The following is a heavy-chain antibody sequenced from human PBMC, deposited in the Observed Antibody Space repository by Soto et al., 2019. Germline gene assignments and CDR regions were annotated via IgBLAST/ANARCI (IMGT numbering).Heavy chain of an antibody. V-gene: IGHV3-9*01. J-gene: IGHJ4*02. CDR3: AILEYSSSPVDY. CDR1: GFIFGDNA. D-gene: IGHD6-6*01. Sequence: SLRLSCTASGFIFGDNAMSWVRQAPGKGREWVSGISWNSGSIGYADSVKGRFTISRDNAKNSLYLQMNSLRAEDTALYYCAILEYSSSPVDYWGQGTLVTVSS. CDR2: ISWNSGSI.